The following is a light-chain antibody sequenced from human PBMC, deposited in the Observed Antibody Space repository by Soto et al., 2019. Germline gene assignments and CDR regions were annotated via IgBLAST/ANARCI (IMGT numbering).Light chain of an antibody. V-gene: IGKV3-15*01. J-gene: IGKJ2*01. CDR1: QSVSNY. Sequence: IVMTQSPATLSVSLGDRATLSCRASQSVSNYLAWYQQKPGQAPRPLIYGASTRATGIPARFSGSGSETDFTLTISSLQSEDFAVYYCQQYNSWPPSYTFGQGTKLQIK. CDR2: GAS. CDR3: QQYNSWPPSYT.